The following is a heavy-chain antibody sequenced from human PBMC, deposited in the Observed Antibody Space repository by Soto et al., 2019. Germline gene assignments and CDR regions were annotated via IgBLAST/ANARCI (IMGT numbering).Heavy chain of an antibody. V-gene: IGHV1-2*02. D-gene: IGHD3-22*01. CDR2: INPNSAGS. CDR3: VRSKDSSGYLDY. J-gene: IGHJ4*02. CDR1: GYTFTGYY. Sequence: ASVKVSCKASGYTFTGYYLHWVRQAPGRGLEWMGWINPNSAGSKYIEKFQGRVTMTRDTSISTAYIELRSLRSDDTAVYYCVRSKDSSGYLDYWGQGTLVTVSP.